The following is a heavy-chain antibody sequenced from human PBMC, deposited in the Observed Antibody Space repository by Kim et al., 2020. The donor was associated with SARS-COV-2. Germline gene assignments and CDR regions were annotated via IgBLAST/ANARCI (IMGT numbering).Heavy chain of an antibody. J-gene: IGHJ4*02. D-gene: IGHD3-3*01. Sequence: YADSVKGRFTISRDNAKNSLYLQMNSLRAEDTAVYYCAGGITIFGVGFDYWGQGTLVTVSS. CDR3: AGGITIFGVGFDY. V-gene: IGHV3-21*01.